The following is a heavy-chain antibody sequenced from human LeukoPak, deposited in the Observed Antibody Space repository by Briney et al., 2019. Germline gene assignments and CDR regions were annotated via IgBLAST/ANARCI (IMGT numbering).Heavy chain of an antibody. V-gene: IGHV1-2*02. CDR3: ARDLEAAAALDY. D-gene: IGHD6-13*01. Sequence: ASVTVSCKASEYTFTGYYMHWVRQAPGQGLEWMGWIHPNSGATRYAQKFQGRVSMTRDTSVSTAYLDLSGLTSDDTAIYYCARDLEAAAALDYWGQGTLVTVSS. J-gene: IGHJ4*02. CDR1: EYTFTGYY. CDR2: IHPNSGAT.